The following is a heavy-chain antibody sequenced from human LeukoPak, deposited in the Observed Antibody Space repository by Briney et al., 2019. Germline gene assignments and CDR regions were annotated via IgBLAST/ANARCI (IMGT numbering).Heavy chain of an antibody. D-gene: IGHD3-10*01. CDR3: ASFGIHPLGY. CDR1: GDTFTSYG. CDR2: INPYNANT. Sequence: ASVKVSYKASGDTFTSYGNSWVQPAPGQRLEWIGWINPYNANTNYAQNLQGRVTMTTDTSTSTAYMELRSLRSEDTAVYYCASFGIHPLGYWGQGTLVTVSS. V-gene: IGHV1-18*01. J-gene: IGHJ4*02.